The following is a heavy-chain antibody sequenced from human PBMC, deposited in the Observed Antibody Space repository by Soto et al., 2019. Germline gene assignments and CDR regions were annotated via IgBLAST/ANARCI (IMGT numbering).Heavy chain of an antibody. CDR2: IYYSGST. Sequence: SETLSLTCTVSXXXXXXXXXYWSWIRQHPGKGLEWIGYIYYSGSTYYNPSLKSRVTISVDTSKNQFSLKLSSVTAADTAVYYCARGRGCGGDCYLGMDVWGQGTTVTVSS. J-gene: IGHJ6*02. D-gene: IGHD2-21*02. V-gene: IGHV4-31*03. CDR3: ARGRGCGGDCYLGMDV. CDR1: XXXXXXXXXY.